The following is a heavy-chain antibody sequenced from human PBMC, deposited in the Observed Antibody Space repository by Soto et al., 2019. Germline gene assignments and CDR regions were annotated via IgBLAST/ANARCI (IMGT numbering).Heavy chain of an antibody. D-gene: IGHD3-3*01. CDR1: GVSSTSGDYY. Sequence: VQLQESGPGLAETLSLTCTVSGVSSTSGDYYWNWIRQSPGKGLEWIGNIYYSGRTYYNPSLKSRVTISLDTSKNQFSLKLNSVTAADTAVYYCTSFGVASMNWFDPWGQGTLVTVSS. CDR3: TSFGVASMNWFDP. CDR2: IYYSGRT. J-gene: IGHJ5*02. V-gene: IGHV4-30-4*01.